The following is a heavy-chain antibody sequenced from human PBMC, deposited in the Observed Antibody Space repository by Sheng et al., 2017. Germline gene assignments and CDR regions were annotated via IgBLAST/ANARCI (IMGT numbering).Heavy chain of an antibody. V-gene: IGHV3-21*01. CDR1: GFTFSSYS. CDR2: ISSSSSYI. J-gene: IGHJ5*02. D-gene: IGHD3-3*01. CDR3: AREIQLLFGLRFLEVGFDP. Sequence: EVQLVESGGGLVKPGGSLRLSCAASGFTFSSYSMNWVRQAPGKGLEWVSSISSSSSYIYYADSVKGRFTISRDNAKNSLYLQMNSLRAEDTAVYYCAREIQLLFGLRFLEVGFDPWGQGTLVTVSS.